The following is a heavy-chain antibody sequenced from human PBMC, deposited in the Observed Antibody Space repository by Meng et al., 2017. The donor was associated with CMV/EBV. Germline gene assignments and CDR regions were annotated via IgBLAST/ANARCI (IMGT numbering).Heavy chain of an antibody. CDR3: ATSSTMIVAGDYYFDY. CDR2: IYPSGST. CDR1: GGSISSYY. J-gene: IGHJ4*02. V-gene: IGHV4-4*07. D-gene: IGHD3-22*01. Sequence: HLQGSDPSRGDPSGPLSPHCTVSGGSISSYYWSGIRQPAGKGLEWIGRIYPSGSTNYNPSLKSRVTMSVDTSKNQFSLKLSSVTAADTAVYYCATSSTMIVAGDYYFDYWGQGTLVTVSS.